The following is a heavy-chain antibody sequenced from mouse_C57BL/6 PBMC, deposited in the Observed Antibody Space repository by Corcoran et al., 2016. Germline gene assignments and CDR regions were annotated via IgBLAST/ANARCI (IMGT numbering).Heavy chain of an antibody. CDR3: ARDYYGSSLYAMDY. CDR1: GDTFTPYG. D-gene: IGHD1-1*01. V-gene: IGHV9-3*01. J-gene: IGHJ4*01. Sequence: QIQLVQSGPELKKPGETVEISCKASGDTFTPYGMSWVKQAPGKGLKWMGWINTYSGVPTYADDFKGRFAFSLETSASTAFLQINNLKNEDTATYFCARDYYGSSLYAMDYWGQGTSVTVSS. CDR2: INTYSGVP.